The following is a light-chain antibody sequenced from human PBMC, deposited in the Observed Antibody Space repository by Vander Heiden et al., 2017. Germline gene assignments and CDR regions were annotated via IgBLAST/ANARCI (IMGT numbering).Light chain of an antibody. CDR3: QSADSSGTDRV. Sequence: SYELTQPPSVSVSPGQTARTTCTGDALPKQYGYWYHQKPGQAPVLVIYKDSERPSGIPERFSGSSSGTTVTLTISGAQAEDEADYYCQSADSSGTDRVFGGGTKLT. CDR2: KDS. CDR1: ALPKQY. J-gene: IGLJ3*02. V-gene: IGLV3-25*03.